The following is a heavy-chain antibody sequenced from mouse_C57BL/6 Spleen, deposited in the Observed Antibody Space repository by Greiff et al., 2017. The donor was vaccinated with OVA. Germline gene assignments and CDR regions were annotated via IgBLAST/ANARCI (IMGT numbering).Heavy chain of an antibody. J-gene: IGHJ4*01. CDR1: GYTFTDHI. CDR3: GRGGLTDYAMDY. CDR2: IYPVSGET. V-gene: IGHV1-11*01. Sequence: QVQLQQSGAELASPGASVTLSCKASGYTFTDHIMNWVKKRPGQGLEWIGRIYPVSGETNYTQKFMGKATFSVDRSSSTVYMVLNSLTSEDPAVDYCGRGGLTDYAMDYWGQGTSVTVSS. D-gene: IGHD4-1*01.